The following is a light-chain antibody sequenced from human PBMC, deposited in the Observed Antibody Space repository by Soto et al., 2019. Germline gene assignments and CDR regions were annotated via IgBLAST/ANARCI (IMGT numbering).Light chain of an antibody. V-gene: IGKV1-33*01. CDR2: DAS. J-gene: IGKJ4*01. CDR1: QDISNY. CDR3: QQYDNPFT. Sequence: DIQMTQSPSSLSASVGDRVTITCQASQDISNYLNWYQQKPGKAPKLLIYDASNLATGVPSRFSGSGSGTDFTFTISSMQPEDIASYYCQQYDNPFTFGGGTKVEIK.